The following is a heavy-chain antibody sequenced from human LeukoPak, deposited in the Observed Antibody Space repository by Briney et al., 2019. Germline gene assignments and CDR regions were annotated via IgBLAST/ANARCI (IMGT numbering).Heavy chain of an antibody. CDR3: ARQRDSNWFDP. J-gene: IGHJ5*02. Sequence: ASVKVSCMASGYTFINYYIHWVRQAPGQRLEWMGIINPSAGSTTYAQNFQGRVTMTRDTSTNTVYMELSSLRSEDTAVYFCARQRDSNWFDPWGQGTLVTVSS. D-gene: IGHD4-11*01. V-gene: IGHV1-46*01. CDR2: INPSAGST. CDR1: GYTFINYY.